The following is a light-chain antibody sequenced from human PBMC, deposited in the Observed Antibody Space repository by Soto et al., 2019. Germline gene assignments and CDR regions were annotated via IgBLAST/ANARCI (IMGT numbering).Light chain of an antibody. CDR1: QSVSNNY. CDR2: GAS. CDR3: QQYGSSGT. V-gene: IGKV3-20*01. Sequence: LSPGERATLSCRASQSVSNNYLAWYQQKPGQAPRLLIYGASNRATGIPARFSGSGSGTDFTLTISSLEPEDFAVYYCQQYGSSGTFGQGTKVDIK. J-gene: IGKJ1*01.